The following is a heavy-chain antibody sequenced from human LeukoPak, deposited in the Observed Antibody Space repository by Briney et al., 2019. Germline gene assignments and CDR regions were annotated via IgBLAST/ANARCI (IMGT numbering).Heavy chain of an antibody. J-gene: IGHJ4*02. V-gene: IGHV3-11*01. CDR1: GFTFSDYY. Sequence: GGSLRLSCAASGFTFSDYYMSWIHQAPGKGLEWVSYISSSGSTIYYADSVKGRFTISRDNAKNSLYLQMNSLRAEDTAVYYCARGHIYGDYEVDYWGQGTLVTVSS. D-gene: IGHD4-17*01. CDR3: ARGHIYGDYEVDY. CDR2: ISSSGSTI.